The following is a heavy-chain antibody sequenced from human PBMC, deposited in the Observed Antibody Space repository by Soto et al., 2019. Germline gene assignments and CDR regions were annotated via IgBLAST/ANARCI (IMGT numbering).Heavy chain of an antibody. V-gene: IGHV1-69*01. CDR3: ARGLYCGGGCYSHFDY. CDR1: GGTFSNYP. CDR2: IIPTFGTT. D-gene: IGHD2-21*02. J-gene: IGHJ4*02. Sequence: VQLVQSGAEVKKPGSSVKVSCKASGGTFSNYPFIWVRQAPGQGLDWMGGIIPTFGTTDYGQRFQGRVTIPADESTNTAYMELSSLRSDDTAVYYCARGLYCGGGCYSHFDYWGQGTLVTVSS.